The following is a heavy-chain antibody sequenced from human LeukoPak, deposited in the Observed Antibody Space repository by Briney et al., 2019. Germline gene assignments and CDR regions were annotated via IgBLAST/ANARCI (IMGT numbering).Heavy chain of an antibody. J-gene: IGHJ4*02. Sequence: GESLKISCKGSRYSFTNYWIGWVRQMPGKGLEWMGIIYPSDSDTRYSPSFQGQVTISADKSTSTAYLQWSSLKASDTAMYYCARPNEKGDYINYDYWGQGTLVTVSS. CDR2: IYPSDSDT. V-gene: IGHV5-51*01. CDR1: RYSFTNYW. CDR3: ARPNEKGDYINYDY. D-gene: IGHD4-11*01.